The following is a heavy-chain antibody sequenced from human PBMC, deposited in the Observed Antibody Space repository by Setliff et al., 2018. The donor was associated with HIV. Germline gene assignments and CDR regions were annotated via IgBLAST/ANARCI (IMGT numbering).Heavy chain of an antibody. D-gene: IGHD3-22*01. Sequence: KASETLSLTCTVSGDPISTYYWSWVRKPPGKGLEWIGYVYYSGSTSYSPSLRGRVTMSVDPSKNQFSLKLNSVTAADTAIYYCARGNYDTSDYYTNFYYYYMDVWGKGTAVTVSS. CDR1: GDPISTYY. CDR2: VYYSGST. CDR3: ARGNYDTSDYYTNFYYYYMDV. J-gene: IGHJ6*03. V-gene: IGHV4-59*01.